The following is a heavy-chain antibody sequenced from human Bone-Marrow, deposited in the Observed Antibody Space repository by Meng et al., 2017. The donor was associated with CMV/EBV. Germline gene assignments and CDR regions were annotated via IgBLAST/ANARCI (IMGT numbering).Heavy chain of an antibody. V-gene: IGHV3-43*01. D-gene: IGHD3-22*01. CDR3: AKGSGSGYYDASLDY. Sequence: LSLTCAASGFTFADYTMHWVRQAPGKGLEWISLISWDGGSTYYADSVKGRFTISRDNSKNSLYLQMYSLRTEDTALYYCAKGSGSGYYDASLDYWGQGTLVTVSS. CDR2: ISWDGGST. J-gene: IGHJ4*02. CDR1: GFTFADYT.